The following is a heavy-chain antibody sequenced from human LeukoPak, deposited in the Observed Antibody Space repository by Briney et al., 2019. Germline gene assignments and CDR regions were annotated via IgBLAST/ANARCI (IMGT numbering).Heavy chain of an antibody. CDR2: IRYDGSNK. V-gene: IGHV3-30*02. CDR1: GFTFSNYG. D-gene: IGHD3-10*01. CDR3: ARVVGFGELLGDWFDP. J-gene: IGHJ5*02. Sequence: GGSLRLSCAASGFTFSNYGMHWVRQAPGKGLEWVAFIRYDGSNKYYADSVKGRFTISRDNSKNTLYLQMNSLRAEDTAVYYCARVVGFGELLGDWFDPWGQGTLVTVSS.